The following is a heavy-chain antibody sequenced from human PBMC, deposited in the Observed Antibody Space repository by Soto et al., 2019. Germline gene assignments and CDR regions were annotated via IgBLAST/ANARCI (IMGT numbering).Heavy chain of an antibody. Sequence: QITLNESGPTLVKPTQTLTLTCTFSGFSLSTRDVGVGWIRQPPGKALEWLGVIYWDDDKRYSPSLKSRLTITQDTSKNQVVLRMTKMDPVDTATYYCAHCRGGVANFWGQGTLVTVSS. J-gene: IGHJ4*02. V-gene: IGHV2-5*02. CDR2: IYWDDDK. CDR3: AHCRGGVANF. D-gene: IGHD3-16*01. CDR1: GFSLSTRDVG.